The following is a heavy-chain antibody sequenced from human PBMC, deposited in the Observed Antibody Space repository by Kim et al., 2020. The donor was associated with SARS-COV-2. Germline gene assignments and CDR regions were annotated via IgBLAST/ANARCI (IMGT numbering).Heavy chain of an antibody. CDR1: GYIFTAYY. CDR3: VRAASLIWDYYTGMDV. Sequence: ASVKVSCKTSGYIFTAYYIHWVRQAPGQGLEWMGWINPKSGGTHYSQKFQDRINMTRDTSIGTASMELSSLRSDDRAVYYCVRAASLIWDYYTGMDVWGQGTTVAVSS. D-gene: IGHD3-16*01. CDR2: INPKSGGT. V-gene: IGHV1-2*02. J-gene: IGHJ6*02.